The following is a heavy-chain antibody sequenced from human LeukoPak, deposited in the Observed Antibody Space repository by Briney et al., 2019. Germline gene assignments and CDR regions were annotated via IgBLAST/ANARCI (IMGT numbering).Heavy chain of an antibody. D-gene: IGHD2-15*01. CDR3: ARDEYCSGGSCYLGLYYYYMDV. V-gene: IGHV3-21*01. CDR1: GFTFSSYS. CDR2: ISSSSSYI. Sequence: GGSLRLSCAASGFTFSSYSMNWVRQAPGKGLEWVSSISSSSSYIYYADSVKGRFTISRDNAENSLYLQMNSLRAEDTAVYYCARDEYCSGGSCYLGLYYYYMDVWGKGTTVTVSS. J-gene: IGHJ6*03.